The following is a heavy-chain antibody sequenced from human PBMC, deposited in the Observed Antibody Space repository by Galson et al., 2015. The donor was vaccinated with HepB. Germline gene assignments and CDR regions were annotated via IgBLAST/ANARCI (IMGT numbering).Heavy chain of an antibody. CDR2: IDAGKGDA. Sequence: SVKVPCKASGYSFTKYAIHWVRQAPGQRLEWMGWIDAGKGDAKYSQSFQGRVSITRDTSASTVYMEVTSLRYEDTAVYYCGRDGGNLWSLLDPWGQGTLVTVFS. D-gene: IGHD3-10*01. V-gene: IGHV1-3*01. J-gene: IGHJ5*02. CDR1: GYSFTKYA. CDR3: GRDGGNLWSLLDP.